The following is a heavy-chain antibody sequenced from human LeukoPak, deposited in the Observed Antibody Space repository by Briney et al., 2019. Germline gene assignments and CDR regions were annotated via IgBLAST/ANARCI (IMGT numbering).Heavy chain of an antibody. CDR3: ARSPGSSSSADAFDI. CDR1: GYSFTSYW. CDR2: IYPGDSDT. D-gene: IGHD6-6*01. V-gene: IGHV5-51*01. Sequence: GESLKISCKGSGYSFTSYWIGWVRQMPGKGLEWMGIIYPGDSDTRYSPSFQGQVTISADKSISTAYLQWSSLKASDTARYYCARSPGSSSSADAFDIWGQGTMVTVSS. J-gene: IGHJ3*02.